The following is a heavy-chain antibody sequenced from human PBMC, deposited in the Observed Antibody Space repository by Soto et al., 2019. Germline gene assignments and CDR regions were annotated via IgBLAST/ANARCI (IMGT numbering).Heavy chain of an antibody. Sequence: ASVKVSCKASGYTFTTYTLHWVRQAPGQRPEWMGWINGGTDNVRLSQKFQRRVNLTKDTSATTVYMELTSLTSEDTAVYYCARGRLAAAGRLSTLDYWGQGSMVTVSS. D-gene: IGHD6-13*01. CDR3: ARGRLAAAGRLSTLDY. CDR1: GYTFTTYT. J-gene: IGHJ4*02. CDR2: INGGTDNV. V-gene: IGHV1-3*01.